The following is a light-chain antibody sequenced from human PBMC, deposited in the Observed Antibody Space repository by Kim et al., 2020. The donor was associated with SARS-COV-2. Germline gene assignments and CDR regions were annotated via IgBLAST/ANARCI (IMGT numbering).Light chain of an antibody. V-gene: IGLV2-23*02. CDR1: ASDVGNNNL. CDR3: CSYAGSRTYV. J-gene: IGLJ1*01. Sequence: QSALTQPASVSGSPGQSITISCTGTASDVGNNNLVSWYQQHPGKAPKLMIYEVTKRPSGVSYRFSGSKSGNRASLTISGLQAEDEADYYCCSYAGSRTYVFGSGTKVTVL. CDR2: EVT.